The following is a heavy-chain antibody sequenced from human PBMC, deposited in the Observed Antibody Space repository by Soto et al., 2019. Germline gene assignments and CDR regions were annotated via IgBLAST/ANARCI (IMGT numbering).Heavy chain of an antibody. CDR3: AKAWGIDY. J-gene: IGHJ4*02. V-gene: IGHV3-23*01. CDR2: ISGSGSST. D-gene: IGHD7-27*01. Sequence: EVQLLESGGGLVEPGGSRRLSCAASGFTFSSYTMSWVRQAPGKGLEWVSTISGSGSSTYSADSEKGRFTISRDNSKNTLYLQMNSLRVEDTAIYYCAKAWGIDYWGQGTLVTVSS. CDR1: GFTFSSYT.